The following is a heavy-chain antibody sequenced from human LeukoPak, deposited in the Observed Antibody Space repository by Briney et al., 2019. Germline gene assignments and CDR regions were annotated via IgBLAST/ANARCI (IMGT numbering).Heavy chain of an antibody. D-gene: IGHD4-17*01. J-gene: IGHJ6*03. CDR3: ARHGDFPFTRYYYYMDV. V-gene: IGHV1-69*05. CDR2: IIPIFGTA. Sequence: SVKVSCKASGGTFSSYAISWVRQAPGQGLEWMGGIIPIFGTANYAQKFRGRVTITTDESTSTAYMELSSLRSEDTAVYYCARHGDFPFTRYYYYMDVWGKGTTVTVSS. CDR1: GGTFSSYA.